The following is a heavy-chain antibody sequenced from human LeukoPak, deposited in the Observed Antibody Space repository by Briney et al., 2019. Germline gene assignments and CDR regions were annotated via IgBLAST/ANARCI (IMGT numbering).Heavy chain of an antibody. V-gene: IGHV1-2*02. CDR1: GCTFMGYV. CDR3: ASSSSGWSTAIDY. J-gene: IGHJ4*02. D-gene: IGHD6-19*01. Sequence: ASVKVSCKASGCTFMGYVMHWGRQAPGQGREWWGWFNPKNGGTNYAQMFQGRVTMTSDTSISTAYMDLRSLRSDDTAVYYCASSSSGWSTAIDYWGQGTLVTVSS. CDR2: FNPKNGGT.